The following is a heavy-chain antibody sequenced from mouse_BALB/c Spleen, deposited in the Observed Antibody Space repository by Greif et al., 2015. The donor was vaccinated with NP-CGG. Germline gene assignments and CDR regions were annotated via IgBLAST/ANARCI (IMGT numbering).Heavy chain of an antibody. CDR3: ARWDWYFDV. V-gene: IGHV14-3*02. CDR2: IDPANGNT. J-gene: IGHJ1*01. Sequence: VQLQHSGAELVKPGASVKLSCTASGSNIKDTYMHWVKQRPEQGLEWIGRIDPANGNTKYDPQFQGKATITADTSSNTAYLQLSSLTSEDTAVYYCARWDWYFDVWGAGTSVTVSS. CDR1: GSNIKDTY.